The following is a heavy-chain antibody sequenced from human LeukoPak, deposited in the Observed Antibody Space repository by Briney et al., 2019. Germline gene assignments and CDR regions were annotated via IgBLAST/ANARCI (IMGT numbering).Heavy chain of an antibody. D-gene: IGHD6-25*01. J-gene: IGHJ4*02. CDR3: ARVADSGAWYFDY. Sequence: GGSLRLSCAASGFTFSHYWMSWVRQAPGKGLGWVAITKQDESESHYVDSVRGRFTISRDNAKNSLYLQMHSLRGEDTSVYYCARVADSGAWYFDYWGQGTLVTVSS. CDR2: TKQDESES. CDR1: GFTFSHYW. V-gene: IGHV3-7*04.